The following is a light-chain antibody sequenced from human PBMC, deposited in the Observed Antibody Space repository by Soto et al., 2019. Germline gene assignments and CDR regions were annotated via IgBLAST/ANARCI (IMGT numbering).Light chain of an antibody. V-gene: IGKV1-39*01. Sequence: DIQMTQSPSSLSASVGDRVTITCRASQSISSYLNWYQQKPGKAHKLLIYAASSLQSGVPSRFSGSGSGTDFTLTISSLQPEDFATYYCQQSYSTPRLTFGGGTKVEIK. CDR3: QQSYSTPRLT. J-gene: IGKJ4*02. CDR2: AAS. CDR1: QSISSY.